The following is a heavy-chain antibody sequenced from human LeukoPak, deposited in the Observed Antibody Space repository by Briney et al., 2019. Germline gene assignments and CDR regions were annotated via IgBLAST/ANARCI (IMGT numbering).Heavy chain of an antibody. V-gene: IGHV4-4*02. Sequence: PSGTLSLTCAVSGDSINNGKWWSWVRQPPGKGLEWIGEIFHSGSTNYDPSLKSRLTMSVDKSNNQFSLRLSSVTAADTAVYYCVYGGNSGDWLYWGQGTLVTV. CDR1: GDSINNGKW. CDR3: VYGGNSGDWLY. D-gene: IGHD4-23*01. CDR2: IFHSGST. J-gene: IGHJ4*02.